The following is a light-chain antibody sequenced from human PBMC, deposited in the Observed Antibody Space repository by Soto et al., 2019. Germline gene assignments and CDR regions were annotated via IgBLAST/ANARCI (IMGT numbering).Light chain of an antibody. CDR3: QQYSTLPHT. CDR2: GIS. J-gene: IGKJ2*01. Sequence: ESVLTQSPGTLSLSPGERATLSCRASQSVSNAFFAWYQQKPGQAPRLLIYGISSRATGIPDRFSGSGSGTDFTLTISRLEPEDGVVYFCQQYSTLPHTVGQGTKLEVK. V-gene: IGKV3-20*01. CDR1: QSVSNAF.